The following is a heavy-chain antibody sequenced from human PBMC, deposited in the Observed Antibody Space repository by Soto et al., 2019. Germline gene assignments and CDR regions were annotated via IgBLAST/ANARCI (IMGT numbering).Heavy chain of an antibody. CDR2: IYDSGST. J-gene: IGHJ5*02. CDR1: GGSISSYY. CDR3: ARGGSSWYRGWFDP. V-gene: IGHV4-59*01. D-gene: IGHD6-13*01. Sequence: QVQLQESGPGLVKPSETLSLTCTVSGGSISSYYWSWIRQPPGKGLEWIGYIYDSGSTNYNPSLKSRVPISVDTSKNQFSLKLRSVTAADTAVYYCARGGSSWYRGWFDPWGQGTLVTVSS.